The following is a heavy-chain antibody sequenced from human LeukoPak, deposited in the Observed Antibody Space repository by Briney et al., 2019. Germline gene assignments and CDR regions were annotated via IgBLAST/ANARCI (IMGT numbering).Heavy chain of an antibody. CDR3: ARLKGYCRGGSCYSYYFDY. D-gene: IGHD2-15*01. V-gene: IGHV3-74*01. CDR2: INSDGSST. J-gene: IGHJ4*02. CDR1: GSTFSNYW. Sequence: GGSLRLSCVASGSTFSNYWMHWVRQAPGKGLVWVSRINSDGSSTRYADSVKGRFTISRDNAKNTLYLQMNSLRAEDTAVYKCARLKGYCRGGSCYSYYFDYWGQGALVTVSS.